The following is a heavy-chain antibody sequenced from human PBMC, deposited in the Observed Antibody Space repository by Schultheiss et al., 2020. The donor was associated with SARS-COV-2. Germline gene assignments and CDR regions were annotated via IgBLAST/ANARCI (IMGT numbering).Heavy chain of an antibody. CDR2: IGTAGDP. CDR3: ARETPNIAAAFAVSDYYYYGIDV. Sequence: GGSLRLSCAASGFTFSSYDMHWVRQATGKGLEWVSAIGTAGDPYYPGSVKGRFTISRDNSKNTLYLQMNSLRAEDTAVYYCARETPNIAAAFAVSDYYYYGIDVWGQGTTVTVSS. V-gene: IGHV3-13*05. CDR1: GFTFSSYD. D-gene: IGHD6-13*01. J-gene: IGHJ6*02.